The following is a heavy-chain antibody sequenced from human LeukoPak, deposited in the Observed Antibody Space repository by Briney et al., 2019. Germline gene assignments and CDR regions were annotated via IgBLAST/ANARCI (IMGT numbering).Heavy chain of an antibody. D-gene: IGHD1-26*01. CDR2: ISSSGSTI. Sequence: WGSLRLSCAASGFTFSDYYMSWIRQAPGKGLEWVSYISSSGSTIYYADSVKGRFTISRDNAKNSLYLQMNSLRAEDTAVYYCAREEWELPVDYWGQGTLVTVSS. V-gene: IGHV3-11*01. J-gene: IGHJ4*02. CDR1: GFTFSDYY. CDR3: AREEWELPVDY.